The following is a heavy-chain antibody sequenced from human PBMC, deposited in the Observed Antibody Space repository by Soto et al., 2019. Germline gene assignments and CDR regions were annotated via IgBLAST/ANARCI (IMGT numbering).Heavy chain of an antibody. V-gene: IGHV1-69*01. J-gene: IGHJ4*02. CDR3: AAGGIDYYGSGSYAYYFDY. D-gene: IGHD3-10*01. Sequence: QVQLVQSGAEVKKPGSSVKVSCKASGGTFSSYALSWVRQAPGQGLEWMGGIIPIFGTANYAQKFQGRVTIPADESTSTAYMELSSLRSEDTAVYYCAAGGIDYYGSGSYAYYFDYWGQGTLVTVSS. CDR1: GGTFSSYA. CDR2: IIPIFGTA.